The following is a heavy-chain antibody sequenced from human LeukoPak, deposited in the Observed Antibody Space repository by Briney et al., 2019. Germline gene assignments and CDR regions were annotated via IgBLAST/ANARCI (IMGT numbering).Heavy chain of an antibody. Sequence: PGGSLRLSCAASGFTFSDYYMNWIRQAPGKGLEWVSYISSSGSTIYYADSVKGRFTISRDNAKNSLYLQMNSLRAEDTAVYYCAKGDVSVTREFDYWGQGTLVTVSS. CDR3: AKGDVSVTREFDY. CDR1: GFTFSDYY. D-gene: IGHD7-27*01. V-gene: IGHV3-11*04. CDR2: ISSSGSTI. J-gene: IGHJ4*02.